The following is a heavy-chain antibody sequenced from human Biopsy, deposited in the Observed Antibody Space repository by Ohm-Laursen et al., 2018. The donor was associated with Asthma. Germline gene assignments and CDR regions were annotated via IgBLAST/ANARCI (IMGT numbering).Heavy chain of an antibody. J-gene: IGHJ6*02. CDR2: ISYDGSTK. V-gene: IGHV3-30*03. CDR1: GFTLTTYA. Sequence: SLRLSCSASGFTLTTYAIHWVRQAPGKGLEWVAVISYDGSTKYSADSVKGRFIVSRDISKNILSLQMDSLRPEDTAVYYCARDVVWFREVGGMDVWGQGTTVTVSS. D-gene: IGHD3-10*01. CDR3: ARDVVWFREVGGMDV.